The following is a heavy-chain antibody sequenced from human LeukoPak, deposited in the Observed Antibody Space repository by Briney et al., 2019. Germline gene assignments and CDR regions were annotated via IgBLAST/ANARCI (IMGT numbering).Heavy chain of an antibody. Sequence: VASVKVSCKASGYTFTSYGISWVRQAPGQGPEWMGWISAYSGNTIYAQKLQGRVTMTTDTSTSTAYMELRSLRSDDTAVFYCVRDPPPPLAFDAGAQGTRVPVSS. CDR3: VRDPPPPLAFDA. CDR2: ISAYSGNT. J-gene: IGHJ3*01. V-gene: IGHV1-18*01. CDR1: GYTFTSYG.